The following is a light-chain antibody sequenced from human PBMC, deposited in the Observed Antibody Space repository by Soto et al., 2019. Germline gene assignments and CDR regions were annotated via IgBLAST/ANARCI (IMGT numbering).Light chain of an antibody. CDR3: QQYGSSPLVT. Sequence: EIVLTQSPGTLSLSPGETATLSCRASQSVSSSYLAWYQQKPGQAPRLLIYGASSRDTGIPDRFSGSGSGTDFTLTISRLEPEDFAVYYCQQYGSSPLVTFGQGTRLEIK. J-gene: IGKJ5*01. V-gene: IGKV3-20*01. CDR2: GAS. CDR1: QSVSSSY.